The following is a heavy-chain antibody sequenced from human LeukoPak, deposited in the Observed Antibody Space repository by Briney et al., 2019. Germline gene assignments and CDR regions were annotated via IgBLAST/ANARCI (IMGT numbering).Heavy chain of an antibody. D-gene: IGHD3-22*01. J-gene: IGHJ4*02. CDR2: IYPGDSDT. CDR1: GYDFTFYW. Sequence: GESLKISCKGSGYDFTFYWVAWVRQMPGKGLEWMGIIYPGDSDTRYSPSFQGQVTISADKSISTAYLQWNSLKASDTAMYYCARRHYYYDRSGFYYYFDTWGQGTQVAVTS. V-gene: IGHV5-51*01. CDR3: ARRHYYYDRSGFYYYFDT.